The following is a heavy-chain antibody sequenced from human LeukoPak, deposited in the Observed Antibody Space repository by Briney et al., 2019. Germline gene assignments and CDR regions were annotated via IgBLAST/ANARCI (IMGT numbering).Heavy chain of an antibody. V-gene: IGHV4-30-2*01. J-gene: IGHJ4*02. CDR2: IYHSGST. CDR3: ARSAGAVTYFDY. CDR1: GGSISSGGYS. Sequence: SQTLSLTCAVSGGSISSGGYSWSWIRQPPGKGLEWIGYIYHSGSTYYNPSLKSRVTISVDRSKNQFSLKLSSVTAADTAVHYCARSAGAVTYFDYWGQGTLVTVSS. D-gene: IGHD4-23*01.